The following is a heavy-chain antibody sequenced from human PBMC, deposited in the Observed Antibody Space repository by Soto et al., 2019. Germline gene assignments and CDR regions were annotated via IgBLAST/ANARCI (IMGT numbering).Heavy chain of an antibody. CDR1: GFTFSSYG. V-gene: IGHV3-23*01. CDR2: VSGSGDST. Sequence: GGSLRLSCAASGFTFSSYGMSWVRQAPGKGLEWVSSVSGSGDSTYYGDSVTGRFTISRDNSKNTVYLQMNSLRAEDTAVYYCANAVGYCSSATCGYFVHWGQGTLVTVSS. D-gene: IGHD2-2*01. CDR3: ANAVGYCSSATCGYFVH. J-gene: IGHJ4*02.